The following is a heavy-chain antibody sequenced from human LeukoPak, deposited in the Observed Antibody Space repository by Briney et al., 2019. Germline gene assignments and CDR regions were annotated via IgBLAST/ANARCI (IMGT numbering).Heavy chain of an antibody. Sequence: GGSLRLSCAASGFTISSYAMHWVRQAPGKGLEWVAVISYDGSNKYYADSVKGRFTISRDNSKNTLYLQMNSLRAEDTAVYYCARDPVVTAIPGYFDLWGRGTLVTVSS. V-gene: IGHV3-30-3*01. CDR2: ISYDGSNK. CDR1: GFTISSYA. J-gene: IGHJ2*01. D-gene: IGHD2-21*02. CDR3: ARDPVVTAIPGYFDL.